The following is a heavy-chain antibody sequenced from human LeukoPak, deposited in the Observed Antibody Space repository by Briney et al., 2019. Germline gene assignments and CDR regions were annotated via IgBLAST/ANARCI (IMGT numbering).Heavy chain of an antibody. J-gene: IGHJ6*02. CDR3: ARDLAADKRAMDV. V-gene: IGHV3-48*03. CDR2: ISSASSAI. Sequence: GGSLRLSCAASGFTFSNYEMNWVRQAPGKGLEWVSYISSASSAIYYADSVKGRFTISRDNAKNSLYLQMNSLRADDTAVYYCARDLAADKRAMDVWGQGTTVTVSS. CDR1: GFTFSNYE. D-gene: IGHD6-13*01.